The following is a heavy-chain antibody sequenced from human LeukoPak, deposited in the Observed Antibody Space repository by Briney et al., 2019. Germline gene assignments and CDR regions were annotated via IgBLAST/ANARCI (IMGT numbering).Heavy chain of an antibody. CDR3: ARDRDGGSYSRDY. CDR2: IIPIFGTA. V-gene: IGHV1-69*05. J-gene: IGHJ4*02. CDR1: GGTFSSYA. D-gene: IGHD1-26*01. Sequence: SVKVSCKASGGTFSSYAISWVRQAPGQGLEWMGGIIPIFGTANYAQKFQGRVTMTRDTSTSTVYMELSSLRSEDTAVYYCARDRDGGSYSRDYWGQGTLVTVSS.